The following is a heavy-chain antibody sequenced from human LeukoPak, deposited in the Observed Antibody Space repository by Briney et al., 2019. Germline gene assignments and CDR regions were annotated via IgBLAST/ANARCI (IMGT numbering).Heavy chain of an antibody. CDR2: INPSGGST. Sequence: ASVKVSCKASGYTFTSYYMHWVRQAPGQGLEWMGIINPSGGSTSYAQKFQGRVTMTRDTSTSTVYMELSSLRSEDTAVYYCAKMVRGVTYFDYWGQGTLVTVSS. D-gene: IGHD3-10*01. J-gene: IGHJ4*02. CDR3: AKMVRGVTYFDY. V-gene: IGHV1-46*01. CDR1: GYTFTSYY.